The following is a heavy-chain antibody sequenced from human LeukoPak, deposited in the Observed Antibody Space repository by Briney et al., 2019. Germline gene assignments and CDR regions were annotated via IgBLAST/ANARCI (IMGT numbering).Heavy chain of an antibody. Sequence: PGGSLRLSCAASGFTFSSYAMSWVRQAPGKGLEWVSAISGSGGSTYYADSVKGRFTISRDNSKNTLYLQMNSLRAEDTAVYYCAKFLGYSGSYYVASDAFDIWGQGTMVTVSS. V-gene: IGHV3-23*01. CDR2: ISGSGGST. CDR1: GFTFSSYA. J-gene: IGHJ3*02. D-gene: IGHD1-26*01. CDR3: AKFLGYSGSYYVASDAFDI.